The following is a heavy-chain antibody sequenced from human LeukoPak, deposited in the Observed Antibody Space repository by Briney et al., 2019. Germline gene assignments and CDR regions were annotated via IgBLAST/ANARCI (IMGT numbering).Heavy chain of an antibody. V-gene: IGHV1-24*01. Sequence: GASVKVSCKVSGYTLTELSMHWVRQAPGKGLAWMGGFDPEDGETIYAQKFQGRVTMTEDTSTDTAYMELSSLRSEDTAVYYCARDYYYDSSGYSPFDYWGQGTLVTVSS. CDR1: GYTLTELS. J-gene: IGHJ4*02. D-gene: IGHD3-22*01. CDR3: ARDYYYDSSGYSPFDY. CDR2: FDPEDGET.